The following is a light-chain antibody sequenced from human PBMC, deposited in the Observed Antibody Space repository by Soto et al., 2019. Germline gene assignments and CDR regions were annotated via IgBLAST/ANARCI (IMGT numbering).Light chain of an antibody. CDR2: GAF. J-gene: IGKJ5*01. V-gene: IGKV3-11*01. CDR3: QQRNIWPPVT. CDR1: PSVTNY. Sequence: EIVLTQSPATLSLSPGERATLSCRASPSVTNYLAWYQQKPAQAPRLVIYGAFNRATGIPARFSGSGSGTDFTLTISSLEPEDFAVYYCQQRNIWPPVTFGQGTRLEL.